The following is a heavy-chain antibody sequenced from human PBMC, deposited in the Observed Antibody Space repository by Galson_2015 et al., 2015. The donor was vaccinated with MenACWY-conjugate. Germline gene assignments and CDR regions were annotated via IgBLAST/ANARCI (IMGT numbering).Heavy chain of an antibody. CDR2: MNPNSGNT. CDR3: ASLVVVTADDAFDI. CDR1: GYTFTSYW. J-gene: IGHJ3*02. D-gene: IGHD2-21*02. V-gene: IGHV1-8*02. Sequence: QSGAEVKKPGESLKISCKASGYTFTSYWIGWVRQATGQGLEWMGWMNPNSGNTGYAQKFQGRVTMTRNTSISTAYMELGSLRSEDTAVYYCASLVVVTADDAFDIWGQGTMVSVSS.